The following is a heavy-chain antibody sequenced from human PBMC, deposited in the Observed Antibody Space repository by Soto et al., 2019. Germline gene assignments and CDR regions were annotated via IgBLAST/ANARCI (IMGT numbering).Heavy chain of an antibody. J-gene: IGHJ4*02. CDR1: GFTFSSYS. V-gene: IGHV3-48*04. CDR3: ARDKDWAFDY. Sequence: EVQLVESGGGLVQPGGSLRLSCVASGFTFSSYSMVWVRQAPGKGLEWIAYIFVSSTTIHYADSVKGRFTVSRDNTRNSLFLLMNSLRAEDTAIYYCARDKDWAFDYWGQGTQVIVSS. D-gene: IGHD3-9*01. CDR2: IFVSSTTI.